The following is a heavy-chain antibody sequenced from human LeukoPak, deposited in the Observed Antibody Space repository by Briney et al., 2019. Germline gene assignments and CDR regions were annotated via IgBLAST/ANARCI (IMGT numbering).Heavy chain of an antibody. J-gene: IGHJ5*02. V-gene: IGHV1-2*06. CDR3: ARGYCSGGTCYLIENWFDP. D-gene: IGHD2-15*01. Sequence: ASVKVSCKASGYTFTVYYMYWVRQAPGQGLEWMGRINPNSGDTDYAQNFQGRVTMTRDTSISTAYMELTNLRSDDTAVYYCARGYCSGGTCYLIENWFDPWGQGTLITVSS. CDR1: GYTFTVYY. CDR2: INPNSGDT.